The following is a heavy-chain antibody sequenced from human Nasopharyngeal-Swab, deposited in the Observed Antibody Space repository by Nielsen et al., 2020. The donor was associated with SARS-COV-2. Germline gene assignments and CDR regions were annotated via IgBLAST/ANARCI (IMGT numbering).Heavy chain of an antibody. Sequence: GGSLRLSCAASGFTFSSYSMNWVRQAPGKGLEWGSSISSSSYIYYADSVKGRFTISRDNAKNSLYLQMNSLRAEDTAVYYCARVLGSDYDFWSGYYGFDPWGQGTLVTVSS. CDR1: GFTFSSYS. D-gene: IGHD3-3*01. CDR2: ISSSSYI. V-gene: IGHV3-21*01. J-gene: IGHJ5*02. CDR3: ARVLGSDYDFWSGYYGFDP.